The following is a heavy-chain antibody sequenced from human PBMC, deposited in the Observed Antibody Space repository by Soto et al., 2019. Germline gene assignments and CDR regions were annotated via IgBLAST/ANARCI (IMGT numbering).Heavy chain of an antibody. Sequence: PGGSLRLSCAASGFTFSSYAMHWVRQAPGKGLEWVAVISCDGSNKYYADSVKGRFTISRDNSKNTLYLQMNSLRAEDTAVYYCACASGSYYNVSYYYYGMDVWGQGTTVTVSS. CDR2: ISCDGSNK. CDR3: ACASGSYYNVSYYYYGMDV. V-gene: IGHV3-30-3*01. D-gene: IGHD3-10*01. CDR1: GFTFSSYA. J-gene: IGHJ6*02.